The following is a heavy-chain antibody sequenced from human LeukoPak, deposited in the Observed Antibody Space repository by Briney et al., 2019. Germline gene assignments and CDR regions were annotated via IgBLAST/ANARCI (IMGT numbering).Heavy chain of an antibody. CDR3: ARATPMVAFDI. J-gene: IGHJ3*02. CDR1: GFTFSSYG. D-gene: IGHD2-8*01. CDR2: ISGSGGST. Sequence: GGSLRLSCAASGFTFSSYGMSWVRAAPGKGLEWVSAISGSGGSTYYADSVKGRFTISRDKSKNTLYLQMNSLRAEDTAVYYCARATPMVAFDIWGQGTMVTVSS. V-gene: IGHV3-23*01.